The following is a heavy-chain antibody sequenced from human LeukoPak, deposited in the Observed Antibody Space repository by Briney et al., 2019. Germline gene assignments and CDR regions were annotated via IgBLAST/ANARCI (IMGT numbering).Heavy chain of an antibody. CDR3: ARVATGSYDWFDP. CDR2: INSDGSTT. CDR1: GFTLNGYW. V-gene: IGHV3-74*01. Sequence: PGGSLRLSCAAPGFTLNGYWMHWVRQAPGKGLVWVSRINSDGSTTSYADSVKGRFIISRDNSKNTLYLQMNSLRAEDTAVYFCARVATGSYDWFDPWGQGTLVTVSS. J-gene: IGHJ5*02. D-gene: IGHD3-10*01.